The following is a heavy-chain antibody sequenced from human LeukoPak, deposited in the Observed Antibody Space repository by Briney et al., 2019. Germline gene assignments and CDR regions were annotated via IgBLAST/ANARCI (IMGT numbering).Heavy chain of an antibody. J-gene: IGHJ4*02. CDR1: GGTFSSYT. D-gene: IGHD5-18*01. CDR3: ARDGGASGYSYGYTQLDY. CDR2: IIPILGIA. V-gene: IGHV1-69*04. Sequence: SVKVSCKASGGTFSSYTISWVRQAPGQALEWMGRIIPILGIANYAQKFQGRVTITADKSTSTAYMELSSLRSEDTAVYYCARDGGASGYSYGYTQLDYWGQGTLVTVSS.